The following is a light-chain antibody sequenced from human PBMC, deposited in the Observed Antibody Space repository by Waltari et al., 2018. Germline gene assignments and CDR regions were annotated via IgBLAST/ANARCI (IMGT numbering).Light chain of an antibody. J-gene: IGLJ1*01. CDR1: SSDVGAYNF. V-gene: IGLV2-14*01. Sequence: QSALTQPASVSGSPGPSITISCTGPSSDVGAYNFVSWYQQHPGKAPHLIIYEVSERPPGVSNRFSGSKSDNTASLTISGLQAEDEADYYCSSYTTSTAPGVFGAGTKVTVL. CDR3: SSYTTSTAPGV. CDR2: EVS.